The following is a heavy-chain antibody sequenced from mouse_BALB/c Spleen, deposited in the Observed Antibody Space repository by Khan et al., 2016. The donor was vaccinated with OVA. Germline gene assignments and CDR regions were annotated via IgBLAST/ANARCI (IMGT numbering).Heavy chain of an antibody. Sequence: QVQLQQSGAELAKPGASVKMSCKASGYTFINYCILWVKQRPGQGLEWIGYINPSTAYTEYNQYFKDQATLTADKSSSTAYMQLSSLTSEDSAVDNCANRGQRWDLDYWGQGTTLTVSS. CDR3: ANRGQRWDLDY. CDR1: GYTFINYC. V-gene: IGHV1-7*01. D-gene: IGHD1-1*01. CDR2: INPSTAYT. J-gene: IGHJ2*01.